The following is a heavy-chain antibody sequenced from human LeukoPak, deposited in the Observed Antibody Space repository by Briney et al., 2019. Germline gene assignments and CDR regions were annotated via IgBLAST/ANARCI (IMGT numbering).Heavy chain of an antibody. V-gene: IGHV4-39*01. J-gene: IGHJ3*02. Sequence: PSETLSLTCSVSGGSISISSYWGWVRQSPEKGLEWIGSIYYSGNSYYNPSLKSRVSISVDTSKNQFSLKVSSVTAADTAVYYCAKIRTTGTTYDAFDIWGRGTMVTVSS. CDR1: GGSISISSY. CDR2: IYYSGNS. CDR3: AKIRTTGTTYDAFDI. D-gene: IGHD1-1*01.